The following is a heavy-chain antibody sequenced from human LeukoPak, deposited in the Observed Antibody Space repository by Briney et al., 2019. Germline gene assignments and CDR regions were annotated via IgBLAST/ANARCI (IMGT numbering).Heavy chain of an antibody. CDR3: AYTHYYDSSGYYPIDY. J-gene: IGHJ4*02. Sequence: WASVKVSCKASGYTFTSYGISWVRQAPGQGLEWMEWISAYNGNTNYAQKLQGRVTITTDESTSTAYMELSSLRSEDTAVYYCAYTHYYDSSGYYPIDYWGQGTLVTVSS. V-gene: IGHV1-18*01. CDR1: GYTFTSYG. D-gene: IGHD3-22*01. CDR2: ISAYNGNT.